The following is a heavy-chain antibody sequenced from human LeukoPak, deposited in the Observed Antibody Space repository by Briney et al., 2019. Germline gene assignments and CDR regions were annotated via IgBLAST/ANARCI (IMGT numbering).Heavy chain of an antibody. CDR2: ISSSGSTI. V-gene: IGHV3-11*04. CDR1: GFTFSDYY. J-gene: IGHJ3*02. D-gene: IGHD3-10*01. Sequence: GGSLRLSCAASGFTFSDYYMSWIRQAPGKGLEWVSYISSSGSTIYYADSVKGRFTISRDNAKNSLYLQMNSLRAEDTAVYYCARVITMVRGVIPDAFDIWGQGTMVTVSS. CDR3: ARVITMVRGVIPDAFDI.